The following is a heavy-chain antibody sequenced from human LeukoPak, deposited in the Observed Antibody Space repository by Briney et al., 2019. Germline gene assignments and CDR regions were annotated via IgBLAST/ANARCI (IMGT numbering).Heavy chain of an antibody. CDR3: AKLWFGESESDY. J-gene: IGHJ4*02. CDR1: GYTFTGYY. CDR2: INPNSGGT. D-gene: IGHD3-10*01. Sequence: ASVKVSCKASGYTFTGYYMHWMRQAPGQGLEWTGWINPNSGGTNYAQKFQGRVTMTRDTSISTAYMELSRLRSDDTAVYYCAKLWFGESESDYWGQGTLVTVSS. V-gene: IGHV1-2*02.